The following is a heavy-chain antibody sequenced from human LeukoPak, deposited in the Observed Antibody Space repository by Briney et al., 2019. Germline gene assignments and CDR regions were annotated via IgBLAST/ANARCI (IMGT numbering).Heavy chain of an antibody. V-gene: IGHV1-18*01. J-gene: IGHJ4*02. CDR2: ISCYNGDT. Sequence: ASVKVSCKASGYTFNKYGISWVRQAPGQGLERMGWISCYNGDTRYAQKFQGRVTMTKDTSTSTVHTELRSLRSDDTAVYYCARDPSNTSGYYVYHDYWGQGALVTVSS. CDR3: ARDPSNTSGYYVYHDY. D-gene: IGHD6-19*01. CDR1: GYTFNKYG.